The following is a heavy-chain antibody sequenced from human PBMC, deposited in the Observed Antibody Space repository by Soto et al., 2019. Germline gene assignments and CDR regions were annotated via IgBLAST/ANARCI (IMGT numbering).Heavy chain of an antibody. CDR2: IKQDGSEE. CDR3: TRGIRGSSGWSYYYGMDV. CDR1: GFTFSNYW. J-gene: IGHJ6*02. V-gene: IGHV3-7*03. Sequence: GGSLRLSCGASGFTFSNYWMIWVGRAPGKGLEWVANIKQDGSEEYCVDSVKGRFTISRDNAKNSLYLQMRSLRADDTAVYYCTRGIRGSSGWSYYYGMDVWGQGTTVTVSS. D-gene: IGHD6-19*01.